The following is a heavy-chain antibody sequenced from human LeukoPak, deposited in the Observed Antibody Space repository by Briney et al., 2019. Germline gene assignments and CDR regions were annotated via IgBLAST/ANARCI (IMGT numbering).Heavy chain of an antibody. J-gene: IGHJ5*02. CDR2: INPNSGET. CDR1: GYIFTGYY. V-gene: IGHV1-2*02. D-gene: IGHD3-22*01. Sequence: ASVKVSCKASGYIFTGYYIHWVRQAPGQGLEWMGWINPNSGETYSVQKFQGRVTMTRDTSISTAYMELSRLTYDDTTTYFCARASDSSDHFNWFDPWGQGTPVTVSS. CDR3: ARASDSSDHFNWFDP.